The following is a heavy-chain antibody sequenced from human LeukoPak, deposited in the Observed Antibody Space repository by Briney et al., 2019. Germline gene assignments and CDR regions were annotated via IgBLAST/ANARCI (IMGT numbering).Heavy chain of an antibody. CDR3: ARVSDIVVVPAARGLFDI. J-gene: IGHJ3*02. V-gene: IGHV4-59*01. Sequence: GSLRLSCAASGVSFSTYAMSWVRQPPGKGLEWIGTVFYNGATQYSPSLRSRVTISIDTSTNQFSLKLTSVTAADTAVYYCARVSDIVVVPAARGLFDIWGQGTMVTVSS. CDR2: VFYNGAT. CDR1: GVSFSTYA. D-gene: IGHD2-2*01.